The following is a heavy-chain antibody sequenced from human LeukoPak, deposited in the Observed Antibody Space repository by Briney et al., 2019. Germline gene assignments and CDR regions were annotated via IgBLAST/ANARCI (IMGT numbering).Heavy chain of an antibody. V-gene: IGHV3-21*01. CDR1: GFTFSSYS. CDR2: ISSSSSYI. CDR3: ARGTVPVEMATIYFDY. D-gene: IGHD5-24*01. J-gene: IGHJ4*02. Sequence: PGGSLRLSCAASGFTFSSYSMNWVRQAPGKGLEWVSSISSSSSYIYYADSVKGRFTISRDNAKNSLYLRMNSLRAEDTAVYYCARGTVPVEMATIYFDYWGQGTLVTVSS.